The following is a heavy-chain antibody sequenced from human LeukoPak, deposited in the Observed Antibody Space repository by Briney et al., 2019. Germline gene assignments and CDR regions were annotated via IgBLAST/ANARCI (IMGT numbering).Heavy chain of an antibody. D-gene: IGHD2-15*01. CDR2: IIPIFGTA. V-gene: IGHV1-69*05. Sequence: SVKVSCKASGGTFSSYAISGVRQAPGQGLEWMVRIIPIFGTANYAQKFQGRVTITTDESTSTAYMELSSLRSEDTAVYYCARSEVVAAQISDYWGQGTLVTVSS. J-gene: IGHJ4*02. CDR1: GGTFSSYA. CDR3: ARSEVVAAQISDY.